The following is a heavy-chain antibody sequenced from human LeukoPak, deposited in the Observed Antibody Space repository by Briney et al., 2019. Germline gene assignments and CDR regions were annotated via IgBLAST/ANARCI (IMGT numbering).Heavy chain of an antibody. CDR3: AKPVGWPPFDY. D-gene: IGHD2-15*01. CDR1: GFSFSSYA. V-gene: IGHV3-23*01. J-gene: IGHJ4*02. Sequence: GGSLRLSCAASGFSFSSYAMTWVRQAPGKGLEWVSGISGNGVNTNYADSVKGRFTISRDNSKNTLYLQMNSLRAEDTAVYYCAKPVGWPPFDYWGQGTLVTVSS. CDR2: ISGNGVNT.